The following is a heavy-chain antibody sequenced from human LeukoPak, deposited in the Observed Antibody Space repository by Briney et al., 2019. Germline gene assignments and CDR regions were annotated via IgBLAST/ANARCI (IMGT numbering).Heavy chain of an antibody. J-gene: IGHJ5*02. CDR3: ARANWGSENWFDP. V-gene: IGHV1-69*02. CDR1: GGTFSSYT. Sequence: SVKVSCKASGGTFSSYTISWVRQAPGQGLEWMGRIIPILGIANYAQKFQGRVTITADKSTSTAYMELSSLRSEDTAAYYCARANWGSENWFDPWGQGTLVTVSS. D-gene: IGHD7-27*01. CDR2: IIPILGIA.